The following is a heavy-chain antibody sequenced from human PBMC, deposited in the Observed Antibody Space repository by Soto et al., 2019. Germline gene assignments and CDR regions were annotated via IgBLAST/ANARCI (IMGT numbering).Heavy chain of an antibody. V-gene: IGHV3-21*01. CDR2: ISSSSSYI. CDR1: GFTFSSYS. CDR3: ARRRRWFGELQYCYYYMDV. J-gene: IGHJ6*03. D-gene: IGHD3-10*01. Sequence: EVQLVESGGGLVKPGGSLRLSCAASGFTFSSYSMNWVRQAPGKGLEWVSSISSSSSYIYYADSVKGRFTISRDNAKNSLYLQMNSLRAEDTAVYYCARRRRWFGELQYCYYYMDVWGKGTTVTVSS.